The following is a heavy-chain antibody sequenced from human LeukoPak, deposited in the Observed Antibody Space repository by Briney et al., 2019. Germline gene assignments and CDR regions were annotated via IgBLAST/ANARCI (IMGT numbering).Heavy chain of an antibody. CDR2: INHSGST. J-gene: IGHJ6*02. Sequence: SETLSLTCAVYGGSFSGYYWSWIRQPPGKGLEWIGEINHSGSTNYNPSLKSRVTISVDTSKNQFSLKLSSVTAADTVVYDCARAGILTGYYTKYYYYYGMDVWGQGTTVTVSS. CDR1: GGSFSGYY. CDR3: ARAGILTGYYTKYYYYYGMDV. D-gene: IGHD3-9*01. V-gene: IGHV4-34*01.